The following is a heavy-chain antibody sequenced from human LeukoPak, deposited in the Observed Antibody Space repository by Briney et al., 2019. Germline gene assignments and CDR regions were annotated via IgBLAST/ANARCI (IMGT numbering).Heavy chain of an antibody. CDR1: GFTFSSYA. CDR2: ISGSGGST. V-gene: IGHV3-23*01. Sequence: GGSLRLSCAASGFTFSSYAMSWVRQAPGKGLEWVSAISGSGGSTYYADSVKGRFTISRDNSKNTLCLQMNSLRAEDTAVYYCAKSMVRGVIRPDAFDIWGQGTMVTVSS. J-gene: IGHJ3*02. CDR3: AKSMVRGVIRPDAFDI. D-gene: IGHD3-10*01.